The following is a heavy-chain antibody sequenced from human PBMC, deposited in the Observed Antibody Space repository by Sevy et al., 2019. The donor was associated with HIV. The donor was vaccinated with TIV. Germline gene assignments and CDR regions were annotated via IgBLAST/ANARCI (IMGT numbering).Heavy chain of an antibody. V-gene: IGHV3-30*03. J-gene: IGHJ4*02. D-gene: IGHD2-15*01. CDR3: AIDMVDCSGGTCYSGAVSPFES. CDR1: GFIFNNYD. CDR2: VSYDGADK. Sequence: GGSLRLSCAASGFIFNNYDMYWIRQAPGKGLEWVATVSYDGADKDYADFVKGRFTISRGSSRSMLYLQMSSLRPEDTGVYFCAIDMVDCSGGTCYSGAVSPFESWGQGTLVNVSS.